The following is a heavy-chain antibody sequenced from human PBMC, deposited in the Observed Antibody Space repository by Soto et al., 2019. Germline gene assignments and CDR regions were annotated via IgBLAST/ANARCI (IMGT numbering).Heavy chain of an antibody. V-gene: IGHV1-69*01. Sequence: RQAPGQGLEWMGGIIPIFGTANYAQKFQGRVTITADESTSTAYMELSSLRSEDTAVYYCAAPRARTTVTATPYYYYGMDVWGQGTTVTVSS. CDR2: IIPIFGTA. J-gene: IGHJ6*02. CDR3: AAPRARTTVTATPYYYYGMDV. D-gene: IGHD4-17*01.